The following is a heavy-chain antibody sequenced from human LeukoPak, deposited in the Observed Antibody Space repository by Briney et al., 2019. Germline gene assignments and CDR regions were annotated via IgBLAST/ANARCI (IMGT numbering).Heavy chain of an antibody. Sequence: GGSLRLSCAASGFTFSSYNMNWVRQAPGKGLEWVSFISSSDFYIYYADSVKGRFTISRDKAKNSLYLQMNSLRAEDTAVYYCARDYTTGVAPGAIAKWGQGTLVTVSS. V-gene: IGHV3-21*01. D-gene: IGHD2-2*02. CDR3: ARDYTTGVAPGAIAK. CDR2: ISSSDFYI. J-gene: IGHJ4*02. CDR1: GFTFSSYN.